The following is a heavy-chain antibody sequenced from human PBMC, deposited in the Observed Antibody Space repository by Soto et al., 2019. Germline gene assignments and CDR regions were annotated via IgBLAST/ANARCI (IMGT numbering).Heavy chain of an antibody. Sequence: QVQLVQSGAEVKKPGASVKVSCKASGYTFTGYYMHWVRQAPGQGLEWMGWINPNSGGTNYAQKFQGWVTMTRDTSISTAYMELSRRRSDDTAVYYCVSDAGSIAAAGTGGDYYYYGMDVWGQGTTVTVSS. V-gene: IGHV1-2*04. CDR2: INPNSGGT. J-gene: IGHJ6*02. D-gene: IGHD6-13*01. CDR1: GYTFTGYY. CDR3: VSDAGSIAAAGTGGDYYYYGMDV.